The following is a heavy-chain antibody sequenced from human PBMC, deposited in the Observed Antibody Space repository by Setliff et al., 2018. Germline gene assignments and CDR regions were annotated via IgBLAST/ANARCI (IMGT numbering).Heavy chain of an antibody. J-gene: IGHJ4*02. CDR2: IYSSGNT. V-gene: IGHV4-4*08. CDR3: ARERYFDY. Sequence: SETLSLTCAVYGGSFSGYYWSWIRQPPGKGLEWIGDIYSSGNTNYNPSLKSRVTISVDTSKNQFSLNLTSVTAADTAVYYCARERYFDYWGQGTLVTVSS. CDR1: GGSFSGYY.